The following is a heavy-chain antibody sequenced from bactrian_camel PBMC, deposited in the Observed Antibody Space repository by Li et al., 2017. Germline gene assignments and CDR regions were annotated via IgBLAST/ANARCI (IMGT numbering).Heavy chain of an antibody. CDR3: VRLGVAGTAYLLALSWYNY. J-gene: IGHJ4*01. V-gene: IGHV3S40*01. CDR1: GFTFSSYR. Sequence: DVQLVESGGDLVQPGGSLRLSCAASGFTFSSYRMYWVRQAPGKGLEWVSAINGGGAGTYYADSVTGRFAISRDNAKNTVALQMASLKPEDTAVYYCVRLGVAGTAYLLALSWYNYWGHGTQVTVS. D-gene: IGHD5*01. CDR2: INGGGAGT.